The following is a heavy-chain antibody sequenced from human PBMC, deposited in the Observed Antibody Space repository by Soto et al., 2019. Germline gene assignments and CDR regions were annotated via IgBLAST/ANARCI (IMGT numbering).Heavy chain of an antibody. CDR2: INHSGST. Sequence: ASETLSLTCAVYGGSFSGYYWSWIRQPPGKGLEWIGEINHSGSTNYNPSLKSRVTISVDTSKNQFSLKLSSVTAADTAVYYCARGRYYYDSSGSQAGEFFDYWGQGTLVTVSS. D-gene: IGHD3-22*01. CDR1: GGSFSGYY. V-gene: IGHV4-34*01. J-gene: IGHJ4*02. CDR3: ARGRYYYDSSGSQAGEFFDY.